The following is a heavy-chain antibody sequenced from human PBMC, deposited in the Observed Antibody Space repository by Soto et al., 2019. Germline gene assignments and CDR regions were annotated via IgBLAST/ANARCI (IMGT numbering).Heavy chain of an antibody. J-gene: IGHJ6*02. CDR1: GGSFSGYY. D-gene: IGHD1-26*01. CDR2: INHSGST. CDR3: ARVFFRGATRYYYYGMDV. Sequence: TSETLSLTCAVYGGSFSGYYWSWIRQPPGKGLEWIGEINHSGSTNYNPSLKSRVTISVDTSKNQFSLKLSSVTAADTAVYYCARVFFRGATRYYYYGMDVWGQGTTVTVSS. V-gene: IGHV4-34*01.